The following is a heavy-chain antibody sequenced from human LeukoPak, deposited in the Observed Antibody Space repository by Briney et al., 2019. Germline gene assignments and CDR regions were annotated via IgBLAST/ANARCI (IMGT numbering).Heavy chain of an antibody. J-gene: IGHJ6*03. CDR3: ARAGSSWFEIYYYYYYMDV. V-gene: IGHV1-46*01. CDR2: INPSGGST. Sequence: ASVKVSCKASGYTFTSYYMHWVRQAPGQGLEWMGIINPSGGSTSYAQKFQGRVTMTRDMSTSTAYMELRSLRSDDTAVYYCARAGSSWFEIYYYYYYMDVWGKGTTVTVSS. CDR1: GYTFTSYY. D-gene: IGHD6-13*01.